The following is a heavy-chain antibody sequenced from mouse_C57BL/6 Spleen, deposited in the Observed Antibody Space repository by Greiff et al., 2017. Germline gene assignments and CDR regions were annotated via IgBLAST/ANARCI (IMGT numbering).Heavy chain of an antibody. CDR1: GYTFTSYW. Sequence: VPLQQPGAELVKPGASVKMSCKASGYTFTSYWLTWVKQRPGQGLEWIGDIYPGSGSTNYNEKFKSKATLTVDTSSITAYMQLSSLTSEDSAVYYCARYSNFLDYWGQGTTLTVSS. CDR2: IYPGSGST. CDR3: ARYSNFLDY. D-gene: IGHD2-5*01. J-gene: IGHJ2*01. V-gene: IGHV1-55*01.